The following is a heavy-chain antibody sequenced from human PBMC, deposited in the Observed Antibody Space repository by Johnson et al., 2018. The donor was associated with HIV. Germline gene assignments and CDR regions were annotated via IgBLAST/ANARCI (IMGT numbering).Heavy chain of an antibody. CDR2: IYSGGST. V-gene: IGHV3-53*01. J-gene: IGHJ3*02. Sequence: VHLVESGGGLMQPGGSLRLSCAASGFIVSSNCMTWVRQAPGKGLEWVSVIYSGGSTYYADSVKGRFTISRYNSKNMLFLQMNSLRAEDTAVYYCARDSRAFDIWGQGTMVTVSS. CDR3: ARDSRAFDI. CDR1: GFIVSSNC.